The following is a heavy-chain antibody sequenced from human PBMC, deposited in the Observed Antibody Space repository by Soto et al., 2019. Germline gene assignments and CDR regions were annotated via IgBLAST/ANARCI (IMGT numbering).Heavy chain of an antibody. V-gene: IGHV4-30-2*01. D-gene: IGHD3-3*01. J-gene: IGHJ6*02. CDR1: GGSISTSDYS. CDR2: IYHTGTT. Sequence: QLQLRESGSGLVKSSQTLSLTCAVSGGSISTSDYSWSWIRQPPGRGLEWLGSIYHTGTTHYIPSLKNRLTMSLDKSKHQFSLDLTSVTAADTALYYCVRERTIFGVAPGGGVDVWGQGTTVTVSS. CDR3: VRERTIFGVAPGGGVDV.